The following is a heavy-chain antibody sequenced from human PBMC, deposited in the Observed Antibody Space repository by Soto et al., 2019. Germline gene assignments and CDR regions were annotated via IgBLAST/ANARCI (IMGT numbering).Heavy chain of an antibody. D-gene: IGHD1-20*01. Sequence: EVQLVESGGGLVQPGGSLRLSCAASGFTVSSNYMSWVRQAPGKGLEGVSVIYSGGSTYYADSVKGSFTISRDNSKNKLYLQMNSLRAEDTAVYYCAREGRGNWNRLGVGYYYYYMDVWGKGTTVTVSS. V-gene: IGHV3-66*01. J-gene: IGHJ6*03. CDR3: AREGRGNWNRLGVGYYYYYMDV. CDR2: IYSGGST. CDR1: GFTVSSNY.